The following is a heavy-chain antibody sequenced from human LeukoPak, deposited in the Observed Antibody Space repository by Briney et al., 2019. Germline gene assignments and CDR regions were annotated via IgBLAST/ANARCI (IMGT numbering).Heavy chain of an antibody. CDR3: AKDKRGVVTAMRIYFDY. V-gene: IGHV3-23*01. D-gene: IGHD2-21*02. CDR1: GFTFSSYA. J-gene: IGHJ4*02. CDR2: ISGSGGST. Sequence: GGFLRLSCAASGFTFSSYAMSWVRQAPGKGLEWVSAISGSGGSTYYADSVKGRFTISRDNSKNTLYLQMNSLRAEDTAVYYCAKDKRGVVTAMRIYFDYWGQGTLVTVSS.